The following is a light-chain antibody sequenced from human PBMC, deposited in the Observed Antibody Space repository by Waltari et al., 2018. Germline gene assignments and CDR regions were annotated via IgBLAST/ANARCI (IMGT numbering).Light chain of an antibody. J-gene: IGKJ3*01. Sequence: DIQMTQTPSSLSASVGDRATITCRASQSISSYLNWYQQKPGKAPKPLIYAASSLQSGVPSRCSGSGAGTDFTLTISSLQPEDFAAYYCQQSYSTPFTFGPGTKVDIK. V-gene: IGKV1-39*01. CDR2: AAS. CDR3: QQSYSTPFT. CDR1: QSISSY.